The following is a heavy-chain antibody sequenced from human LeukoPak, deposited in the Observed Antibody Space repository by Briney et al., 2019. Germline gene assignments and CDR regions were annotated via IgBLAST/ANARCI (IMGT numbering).Heavy chain of an antibody. Sequence: SETLSLTCAVYGGSFSGYYWSWIRQPPGKGLEWIGEINHSGSTNYNPSLKSRVTILVDTSKNQFSLKLSSVTTADTAVYYCAREVTYYDSSGYLDYWGQGTLVTVSS. D-gene: IGHD3-22*01. J-gene: IGHJ4*02. V-gene: IGHV4-34*01. CDR1: GGSFSGYY. CDR2: INHSGST. CDR3: AREVTYYDSSGYLDY.